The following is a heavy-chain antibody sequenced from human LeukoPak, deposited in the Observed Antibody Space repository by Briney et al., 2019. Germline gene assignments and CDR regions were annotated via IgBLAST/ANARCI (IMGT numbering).Heavy chain of an antibody. CDR3: ARVGGSYSVDY. D-gene: IGHD1-26*01. CDR2: INSHGSST. J-gene: IGHJ4*02. V-gene: IGHV3-74*01. CDR1: GFTFSSYW. Sequence: QPGGSLRLSCAASGFTFSSYWMHWVRQAPGRGLVWVSHINSHGSSTNYADSVKGRFTIFRDNAKNTLYLQMNSLRAEDTAVYYCARVGGSYSVDYWGQETLVTVSS.